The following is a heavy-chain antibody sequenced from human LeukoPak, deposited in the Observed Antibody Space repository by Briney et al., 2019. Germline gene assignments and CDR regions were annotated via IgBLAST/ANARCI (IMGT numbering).Heavy chain of an antibody. D-gene: IGHD5-18*01. Sequence: PSETLSLTCVVSGGSINNNKWWSWVRQPPGKGLEWIGDVYYSGSTNYNPSLKSRVTMSVDKSKNQFSLKLNSVTAADTAVYYCARDDRYSYGYKYYFDYWGQGTLVTVSS. CDR1: GGSINNNKW. CDR2: VYYSGST. J-gene: IGHJ4*02. CDR3: ARDDRYSYGYKYYFDY. V-gene: IGHV4-4*02.